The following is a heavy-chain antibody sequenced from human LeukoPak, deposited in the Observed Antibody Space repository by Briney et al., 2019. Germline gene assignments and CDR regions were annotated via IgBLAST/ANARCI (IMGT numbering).Heavy chain of an antibody. CDR1: GFTFSSYS. Sequence: GGSLRLSCAASGFTFSSYSMNWVRQAPGKGLEWVSSISSSSSYIYYADSVKGRFTISRDNAKNSLYLQMNSLRAEGTAVYYCARGGPIVATTADYWGQGTLVTVSS. CDR2: ISSSSSYI. D-gene: IGHD5-12*01. V-gene: IGHV3-21*01. J-gene: IGHJ4*02. CDR3: ARGGPIVATTADY.